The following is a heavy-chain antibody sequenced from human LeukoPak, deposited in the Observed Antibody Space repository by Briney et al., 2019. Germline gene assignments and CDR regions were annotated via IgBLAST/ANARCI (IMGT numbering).Heavy chain of an antibody. CDR1: GYTFTGYY. Sequence: ASVKVSCKASGYTFTGYYMHWVRQAPGQGLEWMGWINPNRGGTNYAQKFQGRVTMTRDTSISTAYVELSRLRSDDTAVYYCARDSKMTYYYGSGNGLIDYWGQGTLVTVSS. CDR3: ARDSKMTYYYGSGNGLIDY. J-gene: IGHJ4*02. V-gene: IGHV1-2*02. D-gene: IGHD3-10*01. CDR2: INPNRGGT.